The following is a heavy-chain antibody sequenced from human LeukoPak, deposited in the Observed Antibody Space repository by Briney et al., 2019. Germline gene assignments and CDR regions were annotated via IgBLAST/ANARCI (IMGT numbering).Heavy chain of an antibody. CDR3: ARDHYHKIHSVMVTAPDY. Sequence: SVKVSCKASGGTFSSYTISWVRQAPGQGLEWMGGIIPIFGTTNYAQKFQGRVTMTRDTSTSTVYMELSSLRSEDTAVYYCARDHYHKIHSVMVTAPDYWGQGTLVIVSS. CDR2: IIPIFGTT. J-gene: IGHJ4*02. V-gene: IGHV1-69*05. CDR1: GGTFSSYT. D-gene: IGHD2-21*02.